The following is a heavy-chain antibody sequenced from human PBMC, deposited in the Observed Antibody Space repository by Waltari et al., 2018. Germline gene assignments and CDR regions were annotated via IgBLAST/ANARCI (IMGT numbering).Heavy chain of an antibody. CDR3: GGGGYGPWFDY. Sequence: QVQLQESGPGLVKPSETLSLTCAVSGYSISSGYYWGWIRQPPGKGLEWIGSIYHSGSTYYNPSLKSRVTISVDTSKNQFSLKLSSVTAADTAVYYCGGGGYGPWFDYWGQGTLVTVSS. V-gene: IGHV4-38-2*01. CDR1: GYSISSGYY. D-gene: IGHD5-12*01. J-gene: IGHJ4*02. CDR2: IYHSGST.